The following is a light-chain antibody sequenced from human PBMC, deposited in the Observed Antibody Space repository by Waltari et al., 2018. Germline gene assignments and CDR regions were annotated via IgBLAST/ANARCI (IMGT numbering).Light chain of an antibody. Sequence: DIQMTQSPSYVSASVGDRVHITCRASQGLSSWLAWYQQKPGQAPKLLIYGASALQSGVPSRFSGSGSETDFTLTISSLEPEDFATYYCQQANSVRALTFGGGTRVESK. CDR1: QGLSSW. V-gene: IGKV1-12*01. CDR2: GAS. CDR3: QQANSVRALT. J-gene: IGKJ4*01.